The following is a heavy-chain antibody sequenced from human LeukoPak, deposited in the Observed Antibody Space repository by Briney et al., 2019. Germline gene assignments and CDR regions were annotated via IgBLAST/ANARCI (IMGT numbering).Heavy chain of an antibody. CDR2: INQDGSEK. D-gene: IGHD1-26*01. Sequence: GGSLRLSCAASGFTFSHYWMTWVRQAPGEGLEWVANINQDGSEKYYVDSVKGRFTISRDNARNSLYLQMNSLRAEDTAVYYCARDPHSPYSGSHRDYFDYWGQGTLVTVSS. CDR3: ARDPHSPYSGSHRDYFDY. J-gene: IGHJ4*02. CDR1: GFTFSHYW. V-gene: IGHV3-7*01.